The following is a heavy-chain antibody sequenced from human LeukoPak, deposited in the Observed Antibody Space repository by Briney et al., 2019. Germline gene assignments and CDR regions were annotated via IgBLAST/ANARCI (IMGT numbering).Heavy chain of an antibody. V-gene: IGHV4-39*07. Sequence: KPSETLSLTCTVSGGSISSSSYYWGWIRQPPGKGLEWIGSIYYSGSTYYNPSLKSRVTISVDTSKNQFSLKLSPGTAADTAVYYCAIDNEGRFDPWGQGTLVTVSS. D-gene: IGHD2-8*01. CDR3: AIDNEGRFDP. J-gene: IGHJ5*02. CDR2: IYYSGST. CDR1: GGSISSSSYY.